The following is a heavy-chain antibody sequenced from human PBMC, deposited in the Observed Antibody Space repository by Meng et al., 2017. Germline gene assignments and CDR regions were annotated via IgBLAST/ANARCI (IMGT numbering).Heavy chain of an antibody. CDR1: GFSLSTRGVG. CDR2: IYWNDDK. CDR3: AHIPYSSSWYEYFQH. D-gene: IGHD6-13*01. Sequence: QINLKESGPTLVKPTQALTLTCTFSGFSLSTRGVGVGWIRQPPGKALEWLALIYWNDDKRYSPSLKSRLTITKDTSKNQVVLTMTNMDPVDTATYYCAHIPYSSSWYEYFQHWGQGTLVTVSS. J-gene: IGHJ1*01. V-gene: IGHV2-5*01.